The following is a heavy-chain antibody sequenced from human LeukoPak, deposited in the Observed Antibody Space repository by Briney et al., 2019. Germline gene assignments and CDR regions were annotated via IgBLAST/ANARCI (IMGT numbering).Heavy chain of an antibody. V-gene: IGHV3-23*03. CDR2: IFGAGKNTT. CDR3: AKRNTMIRGGPSFDY. J-gene: IGHJ4*02. D-gene: IGHD3-10*01. Sequence: GGSLRLSCAASGFTFSSYAMDWVRQAPGKGLEWVSIIFGAGKNTTYYADSVKGRFTVSRDNSKNTLYLQMTNLRPEDTAKYYCAKRNTMIRGGPSFDYWGQGILVAVSS. CDR1: GFTFSSYA.